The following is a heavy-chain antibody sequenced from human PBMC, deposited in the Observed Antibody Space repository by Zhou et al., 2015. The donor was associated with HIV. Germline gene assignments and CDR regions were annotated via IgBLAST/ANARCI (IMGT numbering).Heavy chain of an antibody. V-gene: IGHV1-18*01. Sequence: QVQLVQSGAEVKKPGASVKVSCKASGDTFRYYAISWVRQSPGQGLEWMGWINGDNGKTRYAQKFQGRVTLTTDRSTKTAFMELRDLRSDDAATYYCATDDIGGYHSFNYWGQGTRVSVS. CDR2: INGDNGKT. D-gene: IGHD3-22*01. CDR1: GDTFRYYA. CDR3: ATDDIGGYHSFNY. J-gene: IGHJ4*02.